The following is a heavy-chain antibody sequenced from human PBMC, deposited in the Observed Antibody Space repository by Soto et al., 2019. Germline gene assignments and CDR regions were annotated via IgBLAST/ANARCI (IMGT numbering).Heavy chain of an antibody. V-gene: IGHV1-3*01. CDR2: INAGNGNT. CDR3: AREKGVVPAALPMLDY. Sequence: ASVKVSCKASGYTFTSYAMHWVRQAPGQRLEWMGWINAGNGNTKYSQKFQGRVTITRDTSASTAYMELSNLRSEDTAVYYCAREKGVVPAALPMLDYWGQGTLVTVSS. D-gene: IGHD2-2*01. J-gene: IGHJ4*02. CDR1: GYTFTSYA.